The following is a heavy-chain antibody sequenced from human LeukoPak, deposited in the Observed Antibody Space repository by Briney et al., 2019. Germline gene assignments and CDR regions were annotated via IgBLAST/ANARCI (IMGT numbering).Heavy chain of an antibody. Sequence: GESLQISCQGSGSSFTNYWIGWVRQVPGKGLEWVGIIYPGDSDTRYSPSLQGQVTISADKSISTAYLQWSSLKASDTAMYFCAIGGDSSTSCYRCFNYWGQGTLVTVSS. CDR1: GSSFTNYW. CDR3: AIGGDSSTSCYRCFNY. D-gene: IGHD2-2*02. J-gene: IGHJ4*02. V-gene: IGHV5-51*01. CDR2: IYPGDSDT.